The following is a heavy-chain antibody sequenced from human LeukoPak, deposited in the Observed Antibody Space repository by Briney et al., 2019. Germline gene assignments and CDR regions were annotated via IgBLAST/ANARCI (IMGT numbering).Heavy chain of an antibody. J-gene: IGHJ4*02. CDR3: ARDGEGYCSSTSCSTGDS. Sequence: PGGSLRLSCAASEFTFSSYSMNWVRQAPGKGLEWVAVIWYDGSNKYYADSVKGRFTISRDNSKNTLYLQMNSLRAEDTAVYYCARDGEGYCSSTSCSTGDSWGQGTLVTVSS. D-gene: IGHD2-2*01. CDR2: IWYDGSNK. CDR1: EFTFSSYS. V-gene: IGHV3-33*08.